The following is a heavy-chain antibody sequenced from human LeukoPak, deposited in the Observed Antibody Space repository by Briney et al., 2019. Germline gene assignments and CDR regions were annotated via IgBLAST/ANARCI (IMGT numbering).Heavy chain of an antibody. D-gene: IGHD5-18*01. CDR2: IYYSGST. Sequence: SETRSLTCTVSGGSISSYYWTWIRQPPGKGLEWIGYIYYSGSTNYNPSLKSRVTISVDTSKNQFSLKLSSVTAADTAVYYCARDLSVTTRDDAFDIWGQGTKVTVSS. CDR3: ARDLSVTTRDDAFDI. V-gene: IGHV4-59*01. J-gene: IGHJ3*02. CDR1: GGSISSYY.